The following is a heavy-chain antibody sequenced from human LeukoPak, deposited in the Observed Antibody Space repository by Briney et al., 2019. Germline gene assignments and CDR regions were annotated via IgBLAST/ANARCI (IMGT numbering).Heavy chain of an antibody. V-gene: IGHV4-59*01. CDR1: GGSIRSYY. D-gene: IGHD5-18*01. CDR2: IYYSGST. Sequence: SETLSLTCTVSGGSIRSYYWSWIRQPPGKGLEWIGYIYYSGSTNYNPSLKSRVTISVDTSKNQFSLKLSSVTAADTAVYYCARSANTAMVRGLGFWGQGTLVTVSS. CDR3: ARSANTAMVRGLGF. J-gene: IGHJ4*02.